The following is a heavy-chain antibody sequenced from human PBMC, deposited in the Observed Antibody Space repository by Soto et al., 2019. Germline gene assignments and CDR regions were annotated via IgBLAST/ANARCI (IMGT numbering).Heavy chain of an antibody. CDR2: ISGSGGST. CDR3: AKEGPQTLQVHDGYSYGL. J-gene: IGHJ4*02. CDR1: GFTFSSYA. D-gene: IGHD5-18*01. Sequence: HPGGSLRLSCAASGFTFSSYAMSWVRQAPGKGLEWVSAISGSGGSTYYADSVKGRFTISRDNSKNTLYLQMNSLRAEDTAVYYCAKEGPQTLQVHDGYSYGLWGQGTLVTVSS. V-gene: IGHV3-23*01.